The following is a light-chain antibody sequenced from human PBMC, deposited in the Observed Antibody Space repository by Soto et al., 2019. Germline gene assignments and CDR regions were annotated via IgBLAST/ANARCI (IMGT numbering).Light chain of an antibody. Sequence: EIVLTQSPGTLSLSPGERSTLSCRASQSVSSSYLAWYQQKPGQAPRLLIYGASSRATGIPDRFSGSGSGTEFTLTISSLQPEDFATYYCQQLNSYPRTFGQGTKVDI. CDR1: QSVSSSY. CDR3: QQLNSYPRT. J-gene: IGKJ1*01. V-gene: IGKV3-20*01. CDR2: GAS.